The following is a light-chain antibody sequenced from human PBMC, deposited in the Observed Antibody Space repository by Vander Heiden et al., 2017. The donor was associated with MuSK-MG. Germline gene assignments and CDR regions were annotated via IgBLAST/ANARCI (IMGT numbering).Light chain of an antibody. CDR1: QSISSY. J-gene: IGKJ3*01. Sequence: DIQMTQSPSSLSASVGDRVTITCRASQSISSYLNWYQQKPGKAPKLLIYAASSLQSGVPSRFSGSESGTDFTLTISSLQPEDFATYYCQQIDSTPLFTFGHWTKVDIK. CDR3: QQIDSTPLFT. CDR2: AAS. V-gene: IGKV1-39*01.